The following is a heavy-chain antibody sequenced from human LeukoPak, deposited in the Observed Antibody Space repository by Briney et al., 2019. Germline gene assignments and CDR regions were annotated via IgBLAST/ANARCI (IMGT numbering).Heavy chain of an antibody. CDR3: ARHGPRYDY. Sequence: QSGGSLRLSCAASGFTFSTYEMHWARQAPGKGLEWVSSISTSGSIIYYADSVKGRFTFSRDNARNSLYLQMNSLRAEDTAVYYCARHGPRYDYWGQGTLVTVSS. J-gene: IGHJ4*02. D-gene: IGHD5-24*01. V-gene: IGHV3-48*03. CDR2: ISTSGSII. CDR1: GFTFSTYE.